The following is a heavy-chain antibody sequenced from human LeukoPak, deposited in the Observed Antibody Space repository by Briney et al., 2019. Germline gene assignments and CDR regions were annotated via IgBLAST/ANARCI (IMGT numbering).Heavy chain of an antibody. CDR3: ARGYYSRK. V-gene: IGHV4-61*02. Sequence: SETLSLTSTVSGGSVGSDNSYRNWIRQPAGKGLEWIGRIYADGSSTYNPSLKSRVTILVDTSKNQFSLRLSSMTAADTAVYYCARGYYSRKWGLGTLVTVSS. D-gene: IGHD3-10*01. CDR1: GGSVGSDNSY. CDR2: IYADGSS. J-gene: IGHJ4*02.